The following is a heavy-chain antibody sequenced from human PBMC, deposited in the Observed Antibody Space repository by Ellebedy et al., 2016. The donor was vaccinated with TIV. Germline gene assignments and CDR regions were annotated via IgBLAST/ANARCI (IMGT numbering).Heavy chain of an antibody. CDR2: ISGSSLTK. D-gene: IGHD7-27*01. Sequence: GESLKISCAASGFSFTSYSMNWVRQAPGKGLEWVSYISGSSLTKFYADSVKGRFTISRDNAESSVFLQMDSLRVEDTAVYYCARDMAWGNERMNDAFDIWGQGTMVIVSS. CDR1: GFSFTSYS. CDR3: ARDMAWGNERMNDAFDI. J-gene: IGHJ3*02. V-gene: IGHV3-48*04.